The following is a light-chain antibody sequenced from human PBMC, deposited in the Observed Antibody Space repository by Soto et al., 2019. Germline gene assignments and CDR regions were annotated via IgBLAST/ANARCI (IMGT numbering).Light chain of an antibody. J-gene: IGKJ5*01. CDR2: AAS. Sequence: DIKMTQSPSSLSASIGDRVTITCRASQSIYIYLNWYQQKPGKAPKLLIYAASSLQRGVPSTFSGGGSGTDFTLTISSLQPEDFATYYCQRSYRTPPITFGQGTRWRL. V-gene: IGKV1-39*01. CDR3: QRSYRTPPIT. CDR1: QSIYIY.